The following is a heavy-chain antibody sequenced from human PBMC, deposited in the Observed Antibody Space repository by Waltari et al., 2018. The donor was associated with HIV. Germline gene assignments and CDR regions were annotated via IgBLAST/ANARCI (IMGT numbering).Heavy chain of an antibody. D-gene: IGHD1-26*01. CDR3: ARDYSRGGMDV. Sequence: QVQLVQSGAEVKKPGSSVKVSCKASGGTFSSSAISWVRKAPGQGLEWMGGIIPIFGTANYAQKFQGRVTITADESTSTAYMELSSLRSEDTAVYYCARDYSRGGMDVWGQGTTVTVSS. CDR1: GGTFSSSA. V-gene: IGHV1-69*01. CDR2: IIPIFGTA. J-gene: IGHJ6*02.